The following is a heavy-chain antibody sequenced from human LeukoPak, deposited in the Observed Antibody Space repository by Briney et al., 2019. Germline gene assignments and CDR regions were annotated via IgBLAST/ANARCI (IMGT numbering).Heavy chain of an antibody. D-gene: IGHD6-13*01. CDR3: AGDGEVRHSSSWYNYYYYYMDV. CDR1: GYTFTGYY. V-gene: IGHV1-2*02. Sequence: ASVKVSCKASGYTFTGYYMHWVRQAPGQGLEWMGWINPNSGGTNYAQKFQGRVTITTDESTSTAYMELSSLRSEDTAVYYCAGDGEVRHSSSWYNYYYYYMDVWGKGTTVTVSS. CDR2: INPNSGGT. J-gene: IGHJ6*03.